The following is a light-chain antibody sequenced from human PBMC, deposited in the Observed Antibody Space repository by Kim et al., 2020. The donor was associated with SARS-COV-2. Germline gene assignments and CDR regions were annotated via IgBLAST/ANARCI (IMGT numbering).Light chain of an antibody. J-gene: IGLJ3*02. CDR3: QAWDSSTMV. CDR1: KLVNKY. Sequence: VSPGQTASITCSGDKLVNKYACWYQQKPGPSPVLVIYQDSKRPSGIPERFSGSNSGNTATLTISGTQAMDEADYYCQAWDSSTMVFGGGTQLTVL. V-gene: IGLV3-1*01. CDR2: QDS.